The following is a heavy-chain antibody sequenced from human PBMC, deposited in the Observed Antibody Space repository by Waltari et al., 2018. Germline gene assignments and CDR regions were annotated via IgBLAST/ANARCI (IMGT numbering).Heavy chain of an antibody. J-gene: IGHJ4*02. Sequence: VLFMQSGPDGQRPGVALIIACHGHSYIFTNFWLSWDRQMPGNVLDGMGYILPGDSDVRYSPSVQGQVTISVDKSISTAYLHWSSLKASDTAMYYCARRLLVPGSVVLDFFDSWGQGTQVTVSS. CDR1: SYIFTNFW. V-gene: IGHV5-51*01. D-gene: IGHD2-8*02. CDR2: ILPGDSDV. CDR3: ARRLLVPGSVVLDFFDS.